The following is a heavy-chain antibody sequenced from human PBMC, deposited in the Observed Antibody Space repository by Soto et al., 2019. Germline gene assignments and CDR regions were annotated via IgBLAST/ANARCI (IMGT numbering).Heavy chain of an antibody. Sequence: GGSLRLSCTASGFTFGDYAMSWFRQAPGKGLEWVGFIRSKAYGGTTEYAASVKGRFTISRDDSKSIAYLQMNSLKTEDTAVYYCTRDGSPLWFGDYPDVWGKGTTVTVSS. CDR3: TRDGSPLWFGDYPDV. CDR2: IRSKAYGGTT. D-gene: IGHD3-10*01. CDR1: GFTFGDYA. J-gene: IGHJ6*04. V-gene: IGHV3-49*03.